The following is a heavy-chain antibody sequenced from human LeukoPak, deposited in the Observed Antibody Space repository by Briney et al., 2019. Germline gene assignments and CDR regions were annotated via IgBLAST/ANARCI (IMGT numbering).Heavy chain of an antibody. V-gene: IGHV4-34*01. D-gene: IGHD3-10*01. CDR2: INHSGST. CDR1: GGSFSGYY. J-gene: IGHJ6*03. CDR3: AGSYYYGSGSYRYYYYMDV. Sequence: PSETLSLTCAVYGGSFSGYYWGWIRQPPGKGLEWIGEINHSGSTNYNPSLKSRVTISVDTSKNQFSLKLSSVTAADTAVYYCAGSYYYGSGSYRYYYYMDVWVKGTTVTISS.